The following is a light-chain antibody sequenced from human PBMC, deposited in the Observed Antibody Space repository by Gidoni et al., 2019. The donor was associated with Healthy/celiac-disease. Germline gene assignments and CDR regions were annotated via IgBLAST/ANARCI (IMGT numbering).Light chain of an antibody. CDR1: SSNIGSNY. J-gene: IGLJ2*01. CDR3: AAWDDSLSDVV. Sequence: QSVLTQPPSASGTPGQGVTISCSGSSSNIGSNYVYWYQQLPGTAPKLLIYSNNQRPSGVPDRFSGSKSGTSASLAISGLRSEDETDYYCAAWDDSLSDVVFGGGTKLTVL. CDR2: SNN. V-gene: IGLV1-47*02.